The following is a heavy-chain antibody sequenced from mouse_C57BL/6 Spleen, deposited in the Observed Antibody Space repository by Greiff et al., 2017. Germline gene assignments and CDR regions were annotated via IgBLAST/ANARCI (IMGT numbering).Heavy chain of an antibody. Sequence: QVQLKQSGAELVRPGTSVKVSCKASGYAFTNYLIEWVKQRPGQGLEWIGVINPGSGGTNYNEKFKGKATLTADKSSSTAYMQLSSLTSEDSAVYFWARGSSYSWFAYWGQGTLVTVSA. J-gene: IGHJ3*01. CDR2: INPGSGGT. V-gene: IGHV1-54*01. D-gene: IGHD1-1*01. CDR3: ARGSSYSWFAY. CDR1: GYAFTNYL.